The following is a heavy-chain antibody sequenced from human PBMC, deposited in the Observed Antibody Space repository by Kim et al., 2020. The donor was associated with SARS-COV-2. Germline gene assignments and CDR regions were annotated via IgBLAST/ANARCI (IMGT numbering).Heavy chain of an antibody. CDR1: GFTFSGHW. CDR2: ICIDGTYI. D-gene: IGHD2-21*01. V-gene: IGHV3-74*01. Sequence: GGSLRLSCAASGFTFSGHWMHWVRQAPGKGLVCVSRICIDGTYISYADSVKGRFTTSRDNAKNTMYLQMNSLRVEDTAVYYCGRGRGGHIYVMAVWGQGT. J-gene: IGHJ6*02. CDR3: GRGRGGHIYVMAV.